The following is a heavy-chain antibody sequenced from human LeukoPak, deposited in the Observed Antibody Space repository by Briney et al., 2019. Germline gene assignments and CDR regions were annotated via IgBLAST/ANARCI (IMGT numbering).Heavy chain of an antibody. CDR3: AKERVSSGMMEGVLHM. J-gene: IGHJ3*02. CDR1: GFTFNSYA. Sequence: PGGSLRLSCAASGFTFNSYAMNWVRRAPGKGLEWVSSISGSGSHTYYADSVQGRFTVSRDNSKNTVNLHLNTVRAEDTAVYYCAKERVSSGMMEGVLHMWGQGTTVSVSS. V-gene: IGHV3-23*01. CDR2: ISGSGSHT. D-gene: IGHD2-8*01.